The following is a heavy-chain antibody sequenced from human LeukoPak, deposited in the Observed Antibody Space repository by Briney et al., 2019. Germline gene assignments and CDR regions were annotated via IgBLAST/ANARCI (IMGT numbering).Heavy chain of an antibody. V-gene: IGHV4-34*01. CDR3: ARGIAAAGPQDY. D-gene: IGHD6-13*01. Sequence: SETLSLTCAVYGGSFSGYYWSWIRQPPGKGLEWIGEINHSGSTNYNPSLKSRVTISVDTSKNQFSLKLSSVTAADTAVYYCARGIAAAGPQDYWGQGTLVTVSS. J-gene: IGHJ4*02. CDR2: INHSGST. CDR1: GGSFSGYY.